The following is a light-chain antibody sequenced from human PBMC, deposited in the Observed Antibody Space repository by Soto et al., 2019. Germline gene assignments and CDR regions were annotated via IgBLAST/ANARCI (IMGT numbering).Light chain of an antibody. Sequence: QSALTQPPSASGSPGQSVTISCTGTSSDVGASEYVSWYQQHPGKAPKLMIYQVSKRPSGVPVRFSGSRSGNTASLTVSGLQAEDEADYYCTSYTSSYIFVLGGGTKVTVL. V-gene: IGLV2-8*01. CDR2: QVS. J-gene: IGLJ1*01. CDR1: SSDVGASEY. CDR3: TSYTSSYIFV.